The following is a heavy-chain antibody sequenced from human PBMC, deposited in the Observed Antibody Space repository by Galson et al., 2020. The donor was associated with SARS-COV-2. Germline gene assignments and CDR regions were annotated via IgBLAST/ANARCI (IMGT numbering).Heavy chain of an antibody. CDR1: GYSFTSYW. Sequence: GESLQISCKGSGYSFTSYWIGWVRQMPGKGLEWMGIIYPGDSDTRYSPSFQGQVTISADKSISTAYLQWSSLKASDTAMYYCARAYYDSSGYGAGFDYWGQGTLVTVSS. J-gene: IGHJ4*02. V-gene: IGHV5-51*01. D-gene: IGHD3-22*01. CDR3: ARAYYDSSGYGAGFDY. CDR2: IYPGDSDT.